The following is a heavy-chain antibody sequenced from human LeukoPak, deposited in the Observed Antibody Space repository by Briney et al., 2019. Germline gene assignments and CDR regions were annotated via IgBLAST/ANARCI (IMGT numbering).Heavy chain of an antibody. CDR2: ISAYNGNT. CDR1: GYTFTSFG. D-gene: IGHD3-22*01. V-gene: IGHV1-18*01. CDR3: AREGYSYDSSGYSNYYYYYMDV. Sequence: ASVKVSCKASGYTFTSFGISWVRQAPGQGLEWMGWISAYNGNTNYAQKLQGRVTMTTDTSTSTAYMELRSLRSDDTAVYFCAREGYSYDSSGYSNYYYYYMDVWGKGTTVTVSS. J-gene: IGHJ6*03.